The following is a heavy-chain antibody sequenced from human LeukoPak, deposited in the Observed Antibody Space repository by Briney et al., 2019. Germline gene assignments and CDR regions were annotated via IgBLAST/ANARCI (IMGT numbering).Heavy chain of an antibody. Sequence: GGSLRLSCAASGFTFSSYWMTWVRQAPGKGLEWVANIREDGSEKYYVDSVKGRFTVSRDNAKNSLYLQVNSLRAEDTAVYYCARGYYSSSSPFDYWGQGTLVTVSS. D-gene: IGHD6-6*01. V-gene: IGHV3-7*01. CDR2: IREDGSEK. CDR1: GFTFSSYW. J-gene: IGHJ4*02. CDR3: ARGYYSSSSPFDY.